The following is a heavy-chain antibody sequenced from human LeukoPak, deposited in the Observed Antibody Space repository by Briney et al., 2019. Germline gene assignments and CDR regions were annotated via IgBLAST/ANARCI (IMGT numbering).Heavy chain of an antibody. V-gene: IGHV4-4*07. CDR1: GVSIHNYY. CDR2: IYTSGSA. CDR3: ARMQFDRSFDS. D-gene: IGHD3-22*01. J-gene: IGHJ4*02. Sequence: SETLSLTCTVSGVSIHNYYWSWIRQPAGKGLEWIGRIYTSGSANYNPSLKSRVTMSVDTSKNQFSLKLSSVTAADTAVYYCARMQFDRSFDSWGQGTLVTVSS.